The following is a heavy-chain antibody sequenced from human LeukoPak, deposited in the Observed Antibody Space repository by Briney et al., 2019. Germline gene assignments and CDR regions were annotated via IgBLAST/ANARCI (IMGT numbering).Heavy chain of an antibody. CDR2: INPNGGDT. D-gene: IGHD1-7*01. CDR1: GYTFTGYY. V-gene: IGHV1-2*02. CDR3: ARDYVTGTTSAFDI. J-gene: IGHJ3*02. Sequence: ASVKVSCKASGYTFTGYYMHWVRQAPGQGLQWMGWINPNGGDTNYAQKFQGRVTMTRDTSISTAYMELSRLRSDDTAVYYCARDYVTGTTSAFDIWGQGTMVTVSS.